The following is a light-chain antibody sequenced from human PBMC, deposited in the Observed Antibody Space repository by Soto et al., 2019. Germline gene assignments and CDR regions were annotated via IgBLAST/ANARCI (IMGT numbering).Light chain of an antibody. CDR2: EVN. J-gene: IGLJ1*01. CDR1: SSDIGAYDY. Sequence: QSALTQPHSLCGSPGQTITISCTGTSSDIGAYDYVSWFQQHPGKAPKLMISEVNNRPSGVSNRFSGSKSGNTAYLTISGLQVEDYAEYFCYSFTTSCTNVFVTGT. V-gene: IGLV2-14*01. CDR3: YSFTTSCTNV.